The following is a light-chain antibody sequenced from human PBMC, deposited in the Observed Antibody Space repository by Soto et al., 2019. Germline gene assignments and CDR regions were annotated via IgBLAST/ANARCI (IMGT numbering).Light chain of an antibody. V-gene: IGKV3-11*01. Sequence: EIVLTQSPANLSLSPGETATLSCRASQSVSGYIGWYQQKPGQAPRLLIYADSNRATGIPARFSGSGSGTDFTLTISSLEPEDFSVYYCQQRYNWPITFGQGTRLEI. J-gene: IGKJ5*01. CDR2: ADS. CDR1: QSVSGY. CDR3: QQRYNWPIT.